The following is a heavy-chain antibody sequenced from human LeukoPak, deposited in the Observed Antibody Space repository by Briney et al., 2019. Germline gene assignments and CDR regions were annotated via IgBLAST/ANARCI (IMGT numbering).Heavy chain of an antibody. Sequence: GESLKISCKGSGYSFTNFWIGWVRQMPGKGLEWMGIIYPGDSDTRYSPSFQGQVTISADKSIRTAYLQWSSLKASDTAIYSCARRGPSSDNSGFYYGGLDYWGQGTLVTVSS. V-gene: IGHV5-51*01. J-gene: IGHJ4*02. CDR1: GYSFTNFW. D-gene: IGHD3-22*01. CDR3: ARRGPSSDNSGFYYGGLDY. CDR2: IYPGDSDT.